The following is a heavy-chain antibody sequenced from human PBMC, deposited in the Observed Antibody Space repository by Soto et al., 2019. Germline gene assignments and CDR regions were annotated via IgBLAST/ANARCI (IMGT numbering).Heavy chain of an antibody. CDR1: GYTFTSYG. CDR2: ISAYNGNT. V-gene: IGHV1-18*01. Sequence: GASVKVSCKASGYTFTSYGISWVRQAPGQGLEWMGWISAYNGNTNYAQKLQGRVTMTTDTSKNTLYLQMNSLRAEDTAVYYCAKGGYSSGWYYFDYRGQGTLVTVSS. CDR3: AKGGYSSGWYYFDY. D-gene: IGHD6-19*01. J-gene: IGHJ4*02.